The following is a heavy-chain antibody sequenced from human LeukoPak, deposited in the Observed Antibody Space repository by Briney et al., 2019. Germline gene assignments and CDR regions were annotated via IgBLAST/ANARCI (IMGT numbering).Heavy chain of an antibody. CDR2: IYTSGST. CDR1: GGSISSYY. D-gene: IGHD3-3*01. J-gene: IGHJ5*02. CDR3: AREYDFWSGYYKRGWFDP. Sequence: PSETLSLTCTVSGGSISSYYWSWIRQPAGKGLEWIGRIYTSGSTNYNPSLKSRVTMSVDTSKNQFSLKLCSVTAADTAVYYCAREYDFWSGYYKRGWFDPWGQGTLVTVSS. V-gene: IGHV4-4*07.